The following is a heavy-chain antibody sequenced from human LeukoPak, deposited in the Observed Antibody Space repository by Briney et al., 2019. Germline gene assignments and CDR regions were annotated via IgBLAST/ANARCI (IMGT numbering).Heavy chain of an antibody. CDR2: IKNKADGGTT. CDR1: GFIFSNAW. J-gene: IGHJ4*02. V-gene: IGHV3-15*01. D-gene: IGHD1-1*01. Sequence: GGSLRLSCAASGFIFSNAWMSWVRQAPGKGLEWVGRIKNKADGGTTDYAAPVKGRFTISRDDSKNTLYLQMNSLKTEDTAMYYCTTHDPINRSWGQGTLVTVSS. CDR3: TTHDPINRS.